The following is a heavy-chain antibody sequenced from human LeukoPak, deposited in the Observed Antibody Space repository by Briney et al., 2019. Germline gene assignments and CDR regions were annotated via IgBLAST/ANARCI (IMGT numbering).Heavy chain of an antibody. V-gene: IGHV3-74*01. CDR1: GFTFSSYW. J-gene: IGHJ4*02. Sequence: GGSLRLSCAASGFTFSSYWMHWVRQAPGKGLVWVSCVNSDGSSTTYADSVKGRFTISRDNVKNTLYLQMNSLRAEDTAVYYCARGSTQYSSGWYGLDYWGQGTLVTVSS. CDR3: ARGSTQYSSGWYGLDY. CDR2: VNSDGSST. D-gene: IGHD6-19*01.